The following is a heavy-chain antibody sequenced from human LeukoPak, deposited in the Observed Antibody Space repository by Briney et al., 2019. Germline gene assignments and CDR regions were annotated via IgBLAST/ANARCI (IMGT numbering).Heavy chain of an antibody. CDR3: ARAVEYNVLRGYGNLY. Sequence: PGGSLRLSCAASGFIFSSYSMNWVRQAPGKGLEWVSSISSRGDDMYYADSVKGRFTISRDNAKNSLYLQMNSLRAEDTAVYYCARAVEYNVLRGYGNLYWGQGTLVTVSS. V-gene: IGHV3-21*01. D-gene: IGHD3-3*01. CDR1: GFIFSSYS. CDR2: ISSRGDDM. J-gene: IGHJ4*02.